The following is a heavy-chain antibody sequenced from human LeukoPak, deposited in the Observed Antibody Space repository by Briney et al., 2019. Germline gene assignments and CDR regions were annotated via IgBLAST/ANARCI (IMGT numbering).Heavy chain of an antibody. J-gene: IGHJ4*02. Sequence: GGSLRLSCAASGFTFSSYAMSWVRQAPGKGLEWVSAISGSGGSTYYADSVKGRFTISRDNSKNTLCLQMNSLRAEDTAVYYCAKGGSSSWYSFLDYWGQGTLVTVSS. CDR2: ISGSGGST. D-gene: IGHD6-13*01. CDR1: GFTFSSYA. CDR3: AKGGSSSWYSFLDY. V-gene: IGHV3-23*01.